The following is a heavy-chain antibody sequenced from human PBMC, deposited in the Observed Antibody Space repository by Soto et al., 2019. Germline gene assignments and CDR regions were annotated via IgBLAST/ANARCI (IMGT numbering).Heavy chain of an antibody. CDR3: ARLMVRGVIIAIKDYY. J-gene: IGHJ4*02. V-gene: IGHV4-39*01. CDR2: IYYSVST. Sequence: QLKLQESGPGLVKPSETLSLTCTVSGGSISSSSYYWGWIRQPTGKGLEWIGSIYYSVSTYYNASVKGRVTICVETSNNKFSLIPSSVTASKTTVYYCARLMVRGVIIAIKDYYWGQGNLVTVSS. D-gene: IGHD3-10*01. CDR1: GGSISSSSYY.